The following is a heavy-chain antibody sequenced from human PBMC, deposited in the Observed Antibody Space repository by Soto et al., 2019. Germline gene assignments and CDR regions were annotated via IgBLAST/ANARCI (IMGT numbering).Heavy chain of an antibody. D-gene: IGHD2-8*01. V-gene: IGHV1-46*01. Sequence: GASVKVSCKASGYTFTSYYMHWVRQAPGQGLEWMGIINPSGGSTSYAQKFQGRVTMTRDTSTSTVYMELSSLRSEDTAVYYCARDWYCTNGVCYKGYNWFDPWGQGTLVTVSS. CDR1: GYTFTSYY. J-gene: IGHJ5*02. CDR2: INPSGGST. CDR3: ARDWYCTNGVCYKGYNWFDP.